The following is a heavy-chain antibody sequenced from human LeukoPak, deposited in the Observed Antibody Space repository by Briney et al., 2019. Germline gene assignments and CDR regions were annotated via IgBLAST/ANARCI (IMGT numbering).Heavy chain of an antibody. CDR1: GFTFSNFA. CDR2: ILYDGRNK. J-gene: IGHJ5*02. D-gene: IGHD3-10*01. CDR3: ARGVRGVNNWFDP. Sequence: GRSLRLSCAASGFTFSNFAIHWVRQAPGKGLEWVAVILYDGRNKYYGDSVEGRFTISRDNSKNTVYLQMNSLRAEDTAVYYCARGVRGVNNWFDPWGQGTLVTVSS. V-gene: IGHV3-30*03.